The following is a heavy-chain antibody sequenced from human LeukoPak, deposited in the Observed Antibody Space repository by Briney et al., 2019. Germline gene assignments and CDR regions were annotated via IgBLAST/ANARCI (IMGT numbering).Heavy chain of an antibody. Sequence: PSETLSLTCAVSGVSISSGGYSWSWIRQPPGKGLEWIGYIYHSGSTYYNPSLKSRVTISVDRSKNQFSLKLSSVTAADTAVYYCASTYYDILTGPRGLDYWGQETLVTVSS. D-gene: IGHD3-9*01. CDR2: IYHSGST. CDR3: ASTYYDILTGPRGLDY. V-gene: IGHV4-30-2*01. J-gene: IGHJ4*02. CDR1: GVSISSGGYS.